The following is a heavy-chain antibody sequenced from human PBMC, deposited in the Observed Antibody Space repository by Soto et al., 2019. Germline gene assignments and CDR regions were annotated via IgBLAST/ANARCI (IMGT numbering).Heavy chain of an antibody. D-gene: IGHD3-10*01. CDR1: GFTFSDAW. Sequence: EAQLVESGGGLVKPGGSLGLSCAASGFTFSDAWMNWVRQAPGKGLEWVGSIKRKTDGGTTDYAAPVKGRFTISREDSKNTLYLQMNSLKTEDTAVYHGAASDSYGSGSYPFWGQGALVTVSS. J-gene: IGHJ4*02. CDR2: IKRKTDGGTT. CDR3: AASDSYGSGSYPF. V-gene: IGHV3-15*07.